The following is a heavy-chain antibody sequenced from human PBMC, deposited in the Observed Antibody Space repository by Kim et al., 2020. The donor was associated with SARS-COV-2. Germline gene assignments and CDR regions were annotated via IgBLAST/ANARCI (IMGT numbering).Heavy chain of an antibody. CDR2: ISSSSSTI. J-gene: IGHJ6*02. CDR3: ARSYYDFWSVPPYYYYGMDV. Sequence: GGSLRLSCAASGFTFSSYSMNWVRQAPGKGLEWVSYISSSSSTIYYADSVKGRFTISRDNAKNSLYLQMNSLRDEDTAVYYCARSYYDFWSVPPYYYYGMDVWGQGTTVTVSS. D-gene: IGHD3-3*01. CDR1: GFTFSSYS. V-gene: IGHV3-48*02.